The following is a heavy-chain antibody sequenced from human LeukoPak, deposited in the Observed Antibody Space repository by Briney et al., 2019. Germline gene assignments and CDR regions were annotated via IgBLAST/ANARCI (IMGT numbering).Heavy chain of an antibody. J-gene: IGHJ4*02. Sequence: PSDTLSLTCTVSGGSTSSNNYYWGWIRQPPGKGLEWTGNIYYGGSTHDNPSLKSRVTISIDKSKNQFSLQLNSVTAADTAVYYCARLVGWPYQYYYDYWGQGTLITVSS. CDR3: ARLVGWPYQYYYDY. D-gene: IGHD2-15*01. CDR2: IYYGGST. CDR1: GGSTSSNNYY. V-gene: IGHV4-39*01.